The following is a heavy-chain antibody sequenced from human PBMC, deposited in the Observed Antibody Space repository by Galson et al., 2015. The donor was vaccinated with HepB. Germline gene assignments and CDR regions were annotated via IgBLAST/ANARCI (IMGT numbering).Heavy chain of an antibody. D-gene: IGHD3-9*01. Sequence: PALVKPTQTLTLTCTFSGFSLTTTGVGVGWIRQPPGKALEWLAVIHWNDDNHYSPSLESRLTITKDTSKNQVVLTMTNMDLVDTATYYCAHGLILRGHDYWGQGTLVTVSS. CDR3: AHGLILRGHDY. J-gene: IGHJ4*02. V-gene: IGHV2-5*01. CDR2: IHWNDDN. CDR1: GFSLTTTGVG.